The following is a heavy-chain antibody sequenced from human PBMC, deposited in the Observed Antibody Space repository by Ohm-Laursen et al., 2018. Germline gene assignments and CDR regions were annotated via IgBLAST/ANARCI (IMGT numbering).Heavy chain of an antibody. CDR2: IWYDGSNK. Sequence: SLRLSCSASGFTFSDSAMHWVRQAPGKGLEWVAVIWYDGSNKYYADSVKGRFTISRDNSKNTLYLQMNSLRAEDTAVYYCARSIAAGYYYYGMDVWGQGTTVTVSS. CDR3: ARSIAAGYYYYGMDV. V-gene: IGHV3-33*08. D-gene: IGHD6-13*01. CDR1: GFTFSDSA. J-gene: IGHJ6*02.